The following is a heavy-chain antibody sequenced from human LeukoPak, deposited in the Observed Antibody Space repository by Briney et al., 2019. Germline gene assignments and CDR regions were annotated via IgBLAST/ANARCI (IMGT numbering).Heavy chain of an antibody. V-gene: IGHV3-7*01. Sequence: PGGSLRLSCAASGFTFSSYWMSWVRQAPGKGLEWVANIKQDGSEKYYVDSVKGRFTISRDNAKNSLYLQMNSLRAEDTAVYYCARVITIFGVAALRNYYMDVWGKGTTVTVSS. CDR3: ARVITIFGVAALRNYYMDV. CDR2: IKQDGSEK. CDR1: GFTFSSYW. J-gene: IGHJ6*03. D-gene: IGHD3-3*01.